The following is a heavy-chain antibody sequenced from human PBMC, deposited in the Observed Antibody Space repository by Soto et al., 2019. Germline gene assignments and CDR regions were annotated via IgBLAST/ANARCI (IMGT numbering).Heavy chain of an antibody. D-gene: IGHD3-22*01. J-gene: IGHJ5*02. V-gene: IGHV4-31*03. CDR3: ARDQYYYDSSGYYVFDP. CDR1: GGYIRRGGYY. Sequence: SETLSLTCTVSGGYIRRGGYYWSWIRQHPGKGLEWIGYIYYSGSTYYNPSLKSRVTISVDTSKNQFSLKLSSVTAADTAVYYCARDQYYYDSSGYYVFDPWGQGTLVTVSS. CDR2: IYYSGST.